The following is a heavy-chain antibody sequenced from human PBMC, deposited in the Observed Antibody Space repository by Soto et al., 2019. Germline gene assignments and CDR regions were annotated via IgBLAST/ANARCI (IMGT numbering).Heavy chain of an antibody. D-gene: IGHD2-15*01. J-gene: IGHJ6*03. CDR3: ARGRPEGTYCSGGSCYSDYYYYMDV. V-gene: IGHV4-31*03. Sequence: QVQLQESGPGLVKPSQTLSLTCTVSGGSISSGGYYWSWIRQHPGKGLECIGYIYYSGSTYYNPSLKSRVTVSVDTSKTQFSLKLSSVTAADTAVYYCARGRPEGTYCSGGSCYSDYYYYMDVWGKGTTVTVSS. CDR1: GGSISSGGYY. CDR2: IYYSGST.